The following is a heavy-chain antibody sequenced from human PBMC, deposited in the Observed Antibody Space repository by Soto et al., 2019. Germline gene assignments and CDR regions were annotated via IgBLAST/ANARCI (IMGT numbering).Heavy chain of an antibody. J-gene: IGHJ3*02. CDR2: IKQDGSEI. V-gene: IGHV3-7*01. Sequence: GGSLRLSCAASGFTFSTNWMTWVRQAPGKGLEWVANIKQDGSEIDYVGSVKGRFTISRDNAKNSLHLQMNSLRAEDTAVYYCARDRSYGALDIWGQGTMVTVSS. CDR1: GFTFSTNW. D-gene: IGHD3-10*01. CDR3: ARDRSYGALDI.